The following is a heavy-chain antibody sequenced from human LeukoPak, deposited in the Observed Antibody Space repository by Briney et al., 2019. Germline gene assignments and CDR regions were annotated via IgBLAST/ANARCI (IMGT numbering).Heavy chain of an antibody. D-gene: IGHD3-3*01. Sequence: ASVKVPCKASGYTFTSYAMHWVRQAPGQRLEWMGWINAGNGNTKYSQKFQGRVTITRDTSASTAYMELSSLRSEDTAVYYCARDYDFWSGYYSSFDYWGQGTLVTVSS. CDR1: GYTFTSYA. CDR2: INAGNGNT. V-gene: IGHV1-3*01. J-gene: IGHJ4*02. CDR3: ARDYDFWSGYYSSFDY.